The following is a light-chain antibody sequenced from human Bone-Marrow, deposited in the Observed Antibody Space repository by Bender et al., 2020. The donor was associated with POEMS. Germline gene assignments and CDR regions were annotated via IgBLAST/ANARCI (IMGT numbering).Light chain of an antibody. CDR2: EDD. V-gene: IGLV6-57*01. CDR1: SGSIASNY. J-gene: IGLJ3*02. CDR3: QSYDCNVWV. Sequence: NFMLTQPHSVSESPGKTVTISCTRSSGSIASNYVQWYQQRPGSSPTTVIYEDDQRPSGVPDRFSGSIDSSSNSASLTISGLKTEDEADYSCQSYDCNVWVFGGGTGVTVL.